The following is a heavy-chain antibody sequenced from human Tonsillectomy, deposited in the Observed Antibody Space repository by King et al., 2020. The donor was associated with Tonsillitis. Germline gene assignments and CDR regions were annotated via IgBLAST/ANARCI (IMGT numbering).Heavy chain of an antibody. CDR1: GFSVSSNY. J-gene: IGHJ4*02. CDR2: IYSVGST. CDR3: ASLVPAANFDF. D-gene: IGHD2-2*01. Sequence: VQLVESGGGLSQPGRSLRLSCAASGFSVSSNYMSWVRQAPGKGLEWGSIIYSVGSTNYADSVKGRFTISRDNSKNTLYLQMNFLRAEDTAVYYCASLVPAANFDFWGQGTLVTVSS. V-gene: IGHV3-53*01.